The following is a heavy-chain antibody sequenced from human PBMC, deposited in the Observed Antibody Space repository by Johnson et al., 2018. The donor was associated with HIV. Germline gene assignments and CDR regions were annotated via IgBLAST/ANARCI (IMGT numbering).Heavy chain of an antibody. CDR3: AKSPAKDHGGNSGAFDI. CDR1: GFTFSSHA. V-gene: IGHV3-23*04. J-gene: IGHJ3*02. CDR2: ISGGGGTT. Sequence: VQLVESGGGSVQWGGSLRLSCAASGFTFSSHAMSWVRQAPGKGLEWVSGISGGGGTTYYADSVKGRLTISRDNANNSLFLQMNSLRAEDTAMYYCAKSPAKDHGGNSGAFDIWGQGTTVTVSS. D-gene: IGHD4-23*01.